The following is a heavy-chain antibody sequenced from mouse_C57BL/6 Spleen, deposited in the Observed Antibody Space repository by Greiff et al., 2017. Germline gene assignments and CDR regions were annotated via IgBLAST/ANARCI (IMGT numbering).Heavy chain of an antibody. D-gene: IGHD5-1-1*01. Sequence: QVQLQQPGAELVKPGASVKMSCKASGYTFTSYWITWVKQRPGQGLEWIGDIYPGSGSTNYNEKFKSKATLTVDTSSSTAYMQLSSLTSEDSAVYYCARSGGKYLYFDYWGQGTTLTVSS. CDR3: ARSGGKYLYFDY. J-gene: IGHJ2*01. V-gene: IGHV1-55*01. CDR2: IYPGSGST. CDR1: GYTFTSYW.